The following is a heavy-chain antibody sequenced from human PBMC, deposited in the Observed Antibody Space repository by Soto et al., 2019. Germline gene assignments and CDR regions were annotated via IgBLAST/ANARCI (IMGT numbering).Heavy chain of an antibody. D-gene: IGHD3-22*01. CDR3: AKSNRGAYDTPDF. CDR1: GFSLNDYG. CDR2: ISYDGRNK. J-gene: IGHJ4*02. Sequence: QVQLVESGGGVVQPGRSLRLSCAASGFSLNDYGMHWVRQPPGKALEWVAVISYDGRNKYYTDSVRGRFTISRDISKGTLYLQMNSLRPEDTAVYYCAKSNRGAYDTPDFWGQGTLVTVSP. V-gene: IGHV3-30*18.